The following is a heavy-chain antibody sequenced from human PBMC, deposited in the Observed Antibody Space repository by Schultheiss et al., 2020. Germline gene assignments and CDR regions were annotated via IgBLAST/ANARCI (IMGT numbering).Heavy chain of an antibody. D-gene: IGHD4-17*01. CDR3: ARSGLVDGDYF. J-gene: IGHJ4*02. Sequence: SETLSLTCTVSGGSISSGGYYWSWIRQHPGKGLEWIGYIYYSGSTYYNPSLKSRATISVDTSKNQFSLKLSSVTAADTAVYYSARSGLVDGDYFWGQGTLVTVSS. V-gene: IGHV4-31*03. CDR2: IYYSGST. CDR1: GGSISSGGYY.